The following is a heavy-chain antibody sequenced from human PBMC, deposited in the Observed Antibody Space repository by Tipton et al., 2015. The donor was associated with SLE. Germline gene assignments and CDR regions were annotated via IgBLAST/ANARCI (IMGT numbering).Heavy chain of an antibody. CDR3: ARQGSSGWYGRSGMDV. CDR1: GASISGSSYF. Sequence: TLSLTCTVSGASISGSSYFWGWIRQPPGKGLEWIGYIYTSGSTNYNPSLKSRVTIPVDTSKNQFSLKLSSVTAADTAVYYCARQGSSGWYGRSGMDVWGQGTTVTVSS. V-gene: IGHV4-61*05. D-gene: IGHD6-19*01. J-gene: IGHJ6*02. CDR2: IYTSGST.